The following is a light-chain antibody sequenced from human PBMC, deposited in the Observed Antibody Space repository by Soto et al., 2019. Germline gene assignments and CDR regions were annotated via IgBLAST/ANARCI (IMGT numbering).Light chain of an antibody. CDR2: SAS. CDR1: QTVSTY. Sequence: EIVLTHSPAILSLSPGERATLSCRTNQTVSTYLAWYQHKNGQAPRLLIYSASKRATGIPARFSGSGSGTDLTLTSSSLEPEDFASDYCPQRDSWQLTRGGGTQVDIK. J-gene: IGKJ4*01. V-gene: IGKV3-11*01. CDR3: PQRDSWQLT.